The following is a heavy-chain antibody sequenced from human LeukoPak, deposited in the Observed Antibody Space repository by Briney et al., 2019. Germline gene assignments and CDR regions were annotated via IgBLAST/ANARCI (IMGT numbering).Heavy chain of an antibody. Sequence: GGSLRLSCAASGFTVSSNYMSWVRQAPGKGLEWVSVIYSGGSTYYADSVKGRFTISRDNAKNSLYLQMNSLRAEDTAVYYCAATRADIVATIAVSYYYGMDVWGQGTTVTVSS. CDR1: GFTVSSNY. V-gene: IGHV3-53*01. J-gene: IGHJ6*02. D-gene: IGHD5-12*01. CDR2: IYSGGST. CDR3: AATRADIVATIAVSYYYGMDV.